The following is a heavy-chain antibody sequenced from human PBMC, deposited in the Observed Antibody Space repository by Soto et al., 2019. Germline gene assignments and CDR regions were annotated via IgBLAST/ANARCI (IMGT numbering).Heavy chain of an antibody. CDR1: GFTFSSYV. Sequence: GGSLRLSCAASGFTFSSYVMSWVRQAPGKGLEWVSAISGSGGSTYYADSVKGRFTISRDNSKNTLYLQMNSLRAEDTAVYYCAKRLGGSGWYYFDYWGQGTLVTVSS. V-gene: IGHV3-23*01. CDR3: AKRLGGSGWYYFDY. D-gene: IGHD6-19*01. CDR2: ISGSGGST. J-gene: IGHJ4*02.